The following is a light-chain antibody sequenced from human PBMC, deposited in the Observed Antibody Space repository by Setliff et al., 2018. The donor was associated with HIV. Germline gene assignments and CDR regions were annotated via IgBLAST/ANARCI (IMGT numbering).Light chain of an antibody. V-gene: IGLV2-14*01. Sequence: QSVLTQPASVSGSPGQSITISCTGTSSDVGYYNFVSWYQQYPGRAPKVIIYEVSHRPSGISNRFSGSKSGNTASLTISELQTEDEANYYCGSYTLTSTVIFGGGTKVTVL. J-gene: IGLJ2*01. CDR1: SSDVGYYNF. CDR2: EVS. CDR3: GSYTLTSTVI.